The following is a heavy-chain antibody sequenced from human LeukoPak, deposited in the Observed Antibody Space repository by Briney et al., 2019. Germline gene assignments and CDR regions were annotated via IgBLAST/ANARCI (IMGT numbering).Heavy chain of an antibody. Sequence: SETLSLTCGVSGYSISSGYYWGWIRQSPGKGLDWIGNVYHTGSTNYNPSLKSRVTILVDTSKNQFSLKLSSVTAADTAVYYCAREGGKLRNDAFDVWGQGTLVTVSS. CDR3: AREGGKLRNDAFDV. V-gene: IGHV4-38-2*02. CDR1: GYSISSGYY. CDR2: VYHTGST. J-gene: IGHJ3*01. D-gene: IGHD3-16*01.